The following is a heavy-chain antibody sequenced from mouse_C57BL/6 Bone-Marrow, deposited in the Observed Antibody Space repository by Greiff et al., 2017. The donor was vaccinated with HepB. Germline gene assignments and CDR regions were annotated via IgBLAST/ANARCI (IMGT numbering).Heavy chain of an antibody. CDR3: ARTPIYYGNYSWYFDV. V-gene: IGHV1-54*01. CDR2: INPGSGGT. D-gene: IGHD2-1*01. Sequence: QVQLLQSGAELVRPGTSVKVSCKASGYAFTNYLIEWVKQRPGQGLEWIGVINPGSGGTNYNEKFKGKATLTADKSSSTAYMQLSSLTSEDSAVYFCARTPIYYGNYSWYFDVWGTGTTVTVSS. CDR1: GYAFTNYL. J-gene: IGHJ1*03.